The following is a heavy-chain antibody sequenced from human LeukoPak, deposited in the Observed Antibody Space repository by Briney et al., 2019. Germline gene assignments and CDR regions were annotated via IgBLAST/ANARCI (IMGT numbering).Heavy chain of an antibody. J-gene: IGHJ4*02. V-gene: IGHV4-59*08. CDR1: GGSISGYY. Sequence: SETLSLTCTVSGGSISGYYWSWIRQPPGKGLEWIGYIYNSGTTKYNPSLKSRVTISVDTSKNQFSLKLSSVTAADTALYYCARHRVGRRDIDYWGQGTLVTVSS. CDR2: IYNSGTT. CDR3: ARHRVGRRDIDY. D-gene: IGHD1-26*01.